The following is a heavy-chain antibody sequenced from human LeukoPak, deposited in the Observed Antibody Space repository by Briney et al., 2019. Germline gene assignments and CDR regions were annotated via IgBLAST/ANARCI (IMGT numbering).Heavy chain of an antibody. D-gene: IGHD2-2*01. V-gene: IGHV4-59*08. J-gene: IGHJ3*02. Sequence: PSETLSLTCTVSGGSISSYYWCWIRQPPGKGLEWIGYIYYSGSTNYNPSLKSRVTISVDTSKNQFSLKLSSVTAADTAVYYCARVLGYCSSTSCLWAIDIWGQGTMVTVSS. CDR3: ARVLGYCSSTSCLWAIDI. CDR2: IYYSGST. CDR1: GGSISSYY.